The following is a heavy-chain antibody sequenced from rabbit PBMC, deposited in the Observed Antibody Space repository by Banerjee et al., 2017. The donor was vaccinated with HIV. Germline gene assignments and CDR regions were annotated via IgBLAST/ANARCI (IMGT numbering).Heavy chain of an antibody. V-gene: IGHV1S45*01. CDR1: GFSFSSSYY. CDR3: ARDYVGDAGYGL. Sequence: QEQLEESGGDLVKPEGSLTLTCTASGFSFSSSYYMCWVRQAPGKGLEWIGCIYTGSGGSTYYASWAKGRFTISKTSSTTMTLQLTSLTAADTATYFCARDYVGDAGYGLWGPGTRSPS. D-gene: IGHD4-2*01. CDR2: IYTGSGGST. J-gene: IGHJ3*01.